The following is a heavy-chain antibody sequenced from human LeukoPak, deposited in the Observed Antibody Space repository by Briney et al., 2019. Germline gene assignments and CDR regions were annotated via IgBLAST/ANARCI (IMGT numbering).Heavy chain of an antibody. J-gene: IGHJ4*02. Sequence: PGGSLRLSCAASGYTFRSHCMHCVRHAPGKGLVWASVISPDGSTTNYAEPVKGRFTISRDNAKNTLYLQMNSLRAEDTAVYYCARPVGTSFSVDYWGQGTLVSVSS. CDR2: ISPDGSTT. D-gene: IGHD2/OR15-2a*01. CDR3: ARPVGTSFSVDY. CDR1: GYTFRSHC. V-gene: IGHV3-74*01.